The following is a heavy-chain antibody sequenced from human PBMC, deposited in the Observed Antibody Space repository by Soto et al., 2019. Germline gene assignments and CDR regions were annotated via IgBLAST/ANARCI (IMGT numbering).Heavy chain of an antibody. J-gene: IGHJ4*02. D-gene: IGHD2-15*01. V-gene: IGHV1-69*01. CDR3: ASAGSCSGGSCYSSFNSPSY. CDR2: IIPIFGTA. Sequence: QVQLVQSGAEVKKPGSSVKVSCKASGGTFSSYAISWVGQAPGQGLEWMGGIIPIFGTANYAQKFQGRVTIPADESTSTAYMELSSLRSEDTAVYYCASAGSCSGGSCYSSFNSPSYWGQGTLVTVSS. CDR1: GGTFSSYA.